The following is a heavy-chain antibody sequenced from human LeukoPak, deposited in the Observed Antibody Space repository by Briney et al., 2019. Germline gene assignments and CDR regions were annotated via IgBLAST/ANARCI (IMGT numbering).Heavy chain of an antibody. D-gene: IGHD6-19*01. Sequence: PGGSLRLSCAASGFTFSSYAMSWVRQAPGKGLEWVSAISGSGGSTYYADSVKGRFTISRDNSKNTLYRQMNSLRAEDTAVYYCAKDQQWLPEGDYWGQGTLVTVSS. CDR1: GFTFSSYA. CDR3: AKDQQWLPEGDY. J-gene: IGHJ4*02. CDR2: ISGSGGST. V-gene: IGHV3-23*01.